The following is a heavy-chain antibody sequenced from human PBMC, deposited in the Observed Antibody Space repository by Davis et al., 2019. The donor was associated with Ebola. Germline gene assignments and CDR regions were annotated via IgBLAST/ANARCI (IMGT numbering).Heavy chain of an antibody. D-gene: IGHD3-3*01. J-gene: IGHJ4*02. CDR1: GYTFTSYG. CDR2: ISAYNGNT. CDR3: ARVNTIFGVVIANFDY. Sequence: ASVKVSCKASGYTFTSYGISWVRQAPGQGLEWMGWISAYNGNTNYAQKLQGRVTMTTDTSTSTAYMELRSLRSDDTAVYYCARVNTIFGVVIANFDYWGQGTLVTVSS. V-gene: IGHV1-18*04.